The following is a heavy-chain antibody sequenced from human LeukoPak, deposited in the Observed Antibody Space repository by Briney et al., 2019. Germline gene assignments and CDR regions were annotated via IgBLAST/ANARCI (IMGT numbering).Heavy chain of an antibody. CDR1: GFTFSSYG. CDR2: IWYDGSNK. Sequence: PGGSLRLSCAASGFTFSSYGMHWVRQAPGKGLEWVAVIWYDGSNKYYADSVKGRFTISRDNSKNTLYLQMNSLRAEDTAVYYCAKDTETRIRDPLDYWGQGTLVTVSS. CDR3: AKDTETRIRDPLDY. V-gene: IGHV3-33*06. J-gene: IGHJ4*02.